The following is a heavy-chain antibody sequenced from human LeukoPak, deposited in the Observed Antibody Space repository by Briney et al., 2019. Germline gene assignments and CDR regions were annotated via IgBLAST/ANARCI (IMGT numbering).Heavy chain of an antibody. V-gene: IGHV3-7*01. Sequence: AGGSLRLSCAAGFTINNYWMSWVRQAPGKGLECVANINQGGSDKNYVDSVKGRFTISRDNAKKSLFLQMNSLRAEDTAVYYCVPHYFDTNGYYYGYWGQGTLVSVSS. CDR2: INQGGSDK. CDR3: VPHYFDTNGYYYGY. D-gene: IGHD3-22*01. J-gene: IGHJ4*02. CDR1: GFTINNYW.